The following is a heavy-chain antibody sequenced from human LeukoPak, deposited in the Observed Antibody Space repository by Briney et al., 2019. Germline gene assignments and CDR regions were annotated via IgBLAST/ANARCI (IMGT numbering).Heavy chain of an antibody. D-gene: IGHD3-3*01. CDR3: ARDRGGAYDFWSGYYTGYFDY. V-gene: IGHV3-48*01. CDR1: GFNFNSYW. J-gene: IGHJ4*02. CDR2: ISDSSTTI. Sequence: GGSLRLSCATSGFNFNSYWMTWVRQAPGKGLEWVSYISDSSTTIYYADSVKGRFTISRDNAKNSLYLQMNSLRAEDTAVYYCARDRGGAYDFWSGYYTGYFDYWGQGTLVPVSS.